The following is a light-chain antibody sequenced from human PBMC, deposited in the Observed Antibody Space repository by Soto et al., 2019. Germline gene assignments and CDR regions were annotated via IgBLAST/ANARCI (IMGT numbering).Light chain of an antibody. J-gene: IGKJ4*01. V-gene: IGKV3-15*01. Sequence: EIVMTQSPATLPVSPGETVTLSCRASQRVSNNLAWYQQKPGQAPRLLIYGASSRATGIPARFSGSGSGTEFTLTISSLQSEDVAVYYCQQYNNWPLTFGGWTKVEIK. CDR1: QRVSNN. CDR2: GAS. CDR3: QQYNNWPLT.